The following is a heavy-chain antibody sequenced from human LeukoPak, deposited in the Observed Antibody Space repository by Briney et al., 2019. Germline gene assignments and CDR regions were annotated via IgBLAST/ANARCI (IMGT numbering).Heavy chain of an antibody. CDR2: MYSFGNT. D-gene: IGHD2-8*01. Sequence: PGGSLRLSCAVSEFTVSSTYMSWVRQAPGKGLEWVSLMYSFGNTYYADSVKGRFTISRDNSKNTLYLQMNSLRAEDTAVYYCARKVLMVYAGNVYYYYGMDVWGQGTTVTVSS. J-gene: IGHJ6*02. CDR1: EFTVSSTY. CDR3: ARKVLMVYAGNVYYYYGMDV. V-gene: IGHV3-53*01.